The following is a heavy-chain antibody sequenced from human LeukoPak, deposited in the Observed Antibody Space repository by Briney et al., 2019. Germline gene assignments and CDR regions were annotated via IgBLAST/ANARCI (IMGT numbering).Heavy chain of an antibody. V-gene: IGHV1-2*02. Sequence: GASVKVSCKASGYTFTGYYMHWVRQALGQGLEWMGWINPNSGGTNYAQKFQGRVTMTRDTSISTAYMELSRLRSDDTAVYYCAREITIFGVVRVPYFDYWGQGTLVTVSS. CDR2: INPNSGGT. J-gene: IGHJ4*02. CDR3: AREITIFGVVRVPYFDY. D-gene: IGHD3-3*01. CDR1: GYTFTGYY.